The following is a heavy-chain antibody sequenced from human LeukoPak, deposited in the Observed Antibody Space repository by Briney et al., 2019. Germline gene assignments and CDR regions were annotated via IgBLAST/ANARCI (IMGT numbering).Heavy chain of an antibody. J-gene: IGHJ4*02. D-gene: IGHD3-10*01. CDR1: GFTFSSYW. CDR3: ASVWFGRNPLDY. CDR2: INSDGSST. V-gene: IGHV3-74*01. Sequence: PGGSLRLSCAASGFTFSSYWMHWVRQAPGKGLVWVSRINSDGSSTSYADSVKGRFTTSRDNAKNTLYLQMNSLRAEDTAVYYCASVWFGRNPLDYWGQGTLVTVSS.